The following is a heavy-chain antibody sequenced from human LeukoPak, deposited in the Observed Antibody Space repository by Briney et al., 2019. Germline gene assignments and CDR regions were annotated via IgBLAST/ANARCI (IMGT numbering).Heavy chain of an antibody. J-gene: IGHJ4*02. Sequence: GGSLRLSCAASGFTFSSYGMHWVRQAPGKGLEWVAFIQYDGSNKYYADSVKGRFTISRDNSKNTLYLQMNSLRAEDTAVYYCAKDNYYCSSTSCPDYWGQGTLVTVSS. V-gene: IGHV3-30*02. CDR1: GFTFSSYG. CDR2: IQYDGSNK. CDR3: AKDNYYCSSTSCPDY. D-gene: IGHD2-2*01.